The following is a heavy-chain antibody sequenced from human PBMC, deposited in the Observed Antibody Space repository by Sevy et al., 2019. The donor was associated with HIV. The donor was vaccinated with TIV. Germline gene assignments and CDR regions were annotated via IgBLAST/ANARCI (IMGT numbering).Heavy chain of an antibody. V-gene: IGHV3-7*01. CDR3: ARGGCSSTRCYQVGDWFDP. CDR1: GFIFSSYW. D-gene: IGHD2-2*01. Sequence: GGSLRLSCAASGFIFSSYWMSWVRQAPGKGLEWVAKINEDGSEKQYGDSVKGRFIISRDNAKNSLYLQMNSLRAEDTAVYYCARGGCSSTRCYQVGDWFDPWGQGTLVTVSS. J-gene: IGHJ5*02. CDR2: INEDGSEK.